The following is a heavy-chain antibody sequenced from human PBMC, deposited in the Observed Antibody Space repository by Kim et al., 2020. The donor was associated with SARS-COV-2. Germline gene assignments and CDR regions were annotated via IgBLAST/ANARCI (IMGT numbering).Heavy chain of an antibody. CDR1: GFTLSSYW. J-gene: IGHJ4*02. CDR2: INEDGSVI. CDR3: AKDFGGSADY. D-gene: IGHD3-10*01. V-gene: IGHV3-74*01. Sequence: GGSLRLSCAASGFTLSSYWMHWVRQAPGKGLVWVSRINEDGSVINYADSVKGRFTISRDSAKNTLYLQMNSLRVDDTAVNYCAKDFGGSADYWGQGTLATVTS.